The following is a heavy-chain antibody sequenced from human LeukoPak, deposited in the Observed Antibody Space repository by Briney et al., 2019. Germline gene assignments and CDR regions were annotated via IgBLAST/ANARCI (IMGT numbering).Heavy chain of an antibody. CDR1: GGSFSGYY. J-gene: IGHJ6*03. CDR2: INHSGST. CDR3: ARGSAFSGSYPPHYYYMDV. Sequence: PSETLSFTCAVYGGSFSGYYWSWIRQPPGKGLEWIGEINHSGSTNYNPSLKSRVTISVDTSKNQFSLKLSSVTAADTAVYYCARGSAFSGSYPPHYYYMDVWGKGTTVTVSS. V-gene: IGHV4-34*01. D-gene: IGHD1-26*01.